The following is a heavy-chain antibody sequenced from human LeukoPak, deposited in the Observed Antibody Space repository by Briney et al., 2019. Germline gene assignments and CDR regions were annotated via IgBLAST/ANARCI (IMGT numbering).Heavy chain of an antibody. D-gene: IGHD6-19*01. CDR1: GYTFTSYG. CDR2: ISAYNGNT. J-gene: IGHJ3*02. V-gene: IGHV1-18*01. Sequence: ASVKVSCKASGYTFTSYGISWVRQAPGQGLEWMGWISAYNGNTNYAQKLQGRVTMTTDTSTSTAYMELRSLRSDDTAVYYCARDVAVAGTFNAFDIWGQGTMVTVSS. CDR3: ARDVAVAGTFNAFDI.